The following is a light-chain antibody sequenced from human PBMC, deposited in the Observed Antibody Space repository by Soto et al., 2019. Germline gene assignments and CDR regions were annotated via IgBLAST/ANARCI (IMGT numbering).Light chain of an antibody. CDR2: DAS. CDR1: QTVSSSY. CDR3: QQYSSSPTT. V-gene: IGKV3-20*01. Sequence: EIVLTQCPGTMSLSPGERATLSCRASQTVSSSYLAWYQQKPGQAPRLLIYDASSRATGIPDRFSGSGSGTDFTLTISRLEPEDFAVYHCQQYSSSPTTFGQGTKVEIK. J-gene: IGKJ1*01.